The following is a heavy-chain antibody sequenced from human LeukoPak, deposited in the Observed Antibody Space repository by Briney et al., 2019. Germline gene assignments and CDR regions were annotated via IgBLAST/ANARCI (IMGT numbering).Heavy chain of an antibody. J-gene: IGHJ4*02. D-gene: IGHD4-23*01. Sequence: GSVKVSCKASGGAFSSYAISWVRQAPGQGLEWMGWMNPNSANTAYAQKFQDRVTITRNTSISTAYTELSSLRSEDTAVYYCARSFVGGGPTDYWGQGTQVTVSS. V-gene: IGHV1-8*03. CDR2: MNPNSANT. CDR3: ARSFVGGGPTDY. CDR1: GGAFSSYA.